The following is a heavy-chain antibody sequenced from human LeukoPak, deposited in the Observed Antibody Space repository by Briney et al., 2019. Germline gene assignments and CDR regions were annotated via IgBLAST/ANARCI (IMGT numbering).Heavy chain of an antibody. CDR1: GFTFSGSA. D-gene: IGHD6-13*01. J-gene: IGHJ4*02. CDR3: TRPAAAGTLVFFDY. V-gene: IGHV3-73*01. CDR2: IRSKANSYAT. Sequence: GGSLRLSCAASGFTFSGSAMHWVRQASGKGLEWVGRIRSKANSYATAYAASVKGRFTISRDDSKNRAYLQMNSLKTEDTAVYYCTRPAAAGTLVFFDYWGQGTLVTVSS.